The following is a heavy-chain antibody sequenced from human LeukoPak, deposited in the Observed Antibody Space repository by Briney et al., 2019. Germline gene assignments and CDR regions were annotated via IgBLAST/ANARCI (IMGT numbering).Heavy chain of an antibody. J-gene: IGHJ6*03. CDR3: ARGSWSYAYYYYYMDV. CDR1: GGSISSYY. V-gene: IGHV4-59*01. CDR2: IYYSGST. D-gene: IGHD1-26*01. Sequence: SETLSLTCTVSGGSISSYYWIWIRQPPGKGLEWIGYIYYSGSTNYNPSLKSRVTISVDTSKNQFSLKLSSVTAADTAVYYCARGSWSYAYYYYYMDVWGKGTTVTVSS.